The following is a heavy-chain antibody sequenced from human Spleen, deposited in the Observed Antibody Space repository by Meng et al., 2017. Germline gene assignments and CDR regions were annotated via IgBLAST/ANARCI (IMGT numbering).Heavy chain of an antibody. V-gene: IGHV1-2*06. J-gene: IGHJ4*02. CDR3: ARGRKFRTMIVVAARDYFDY. Sequence: ASVKVSCKASGYTFAAYWIQWVRQAPGQGLEWMGRIDPKSDNTHYAQKFQGRVTISVDTSKSQFSLNLSSVTAADTAVYYCARGRKFRTMIVVAARDYFDYWGQGTLVTVSS. CDR2: IDPKSDNT. CDR1: GYTFAAYW. D-gene: IGHD3-22*01.